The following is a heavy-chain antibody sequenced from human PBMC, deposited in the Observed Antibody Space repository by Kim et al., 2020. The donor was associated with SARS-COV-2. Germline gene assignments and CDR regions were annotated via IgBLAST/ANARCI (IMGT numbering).Heavy chain of an antibody. D-gene: IGHD6-13*01. V-gene: IGHV6-1*01. CDR3: ARDRGGSSWFDY. Sequence: SQTLSLTCAIPGDSVSSNSAAWNWIRQSPSRGLEWLGRTYYRSKWYDAYAVSVRGRITINPDTSKNQFSLQLNSVTPEDTAVYYCARDRGGSSWFDYWGQGILVTVSS. CDR1: GDSVSSNSAA. CDR2: TYYRSKWYD. J-gene: IGHJ4*02.